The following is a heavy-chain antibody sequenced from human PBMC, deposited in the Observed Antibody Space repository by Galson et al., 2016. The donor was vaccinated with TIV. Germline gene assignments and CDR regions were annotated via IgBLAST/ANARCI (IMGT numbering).Heavy chain of an antibody. J-gene: IGHJ4*02. CDR1: GYKFIGYH. D-gene: IGHD3-9*01. CDR2: IKPNRGDT. V-gene: IGHV1-2*02. CDR3: ARGFGVLTGNYLPKDFDY. Sequence: SVKVSCKASGYKFIGYHVHWVRQAPGQGLEWMGWIKPNRGDTNVAQKFRGRVTMTRDTSITTAYLELSGLRSDDTAVYYFARGFGVLTGNYLPKDFDYWGQGTLVTVSS.